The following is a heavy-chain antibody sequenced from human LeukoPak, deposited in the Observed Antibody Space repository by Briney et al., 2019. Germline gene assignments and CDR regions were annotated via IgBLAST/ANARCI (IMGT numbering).Heavy chain of an antibody. CDR1: GYTFTSYD. CDR3: TLSFDY. J-gene: IGHJ4*02. CDR2: ISAYNGNT. D-gene: IGHD2/OR15-2a*01. V-gene: IGHV1-18*01. Sequence: GTSVKVSCKASGYTFTSYDINWVRQATGQGLEWMGWISAYNGNTNYAQKLQGRVTMTTDTSTSTAYMELRSLRSDDTAVYYCTLSFDYWGQGTLVTVSS.